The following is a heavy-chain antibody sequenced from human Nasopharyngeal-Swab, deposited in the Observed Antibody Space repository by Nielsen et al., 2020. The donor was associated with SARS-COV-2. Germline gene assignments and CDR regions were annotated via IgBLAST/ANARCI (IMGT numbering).Heavy chain of an antibody. D-gene: IGHD4-17*01. CDR3: ARARLRCGDY. V-gene: IGHV3-7*01. CDR1: GFTFSSYW. J-gene: IGHJ4*02. CDR2: IKQDGSEK. Sequence: GESLKISCAASGFTFSSYWMSWVRQAPGKGLEWVANIKQDGSEKYYVDSVKGRFTISRDNAKNSLYLQMNSLRAEDTVVYYCARARLRCGDYWGQGTLVTVSS.